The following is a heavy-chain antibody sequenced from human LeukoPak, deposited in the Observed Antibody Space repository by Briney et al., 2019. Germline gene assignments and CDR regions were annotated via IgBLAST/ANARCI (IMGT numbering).Heavy chain of an antibody. J-gene: IGHJ4*02. D-gene: IGHD3-3*01. CDR1: GGSINTRNW. CDR2: IYPSGTT. CDR3: AREGSGYSSEFDS. Sequence: PSETLSLTCAVSGGSINTRNWWSWIRQPPGKGLEWIGEIYPSGTTNYNPSLKSRVSISIDKSNNQFSLNLSSVTAADTALYYCAREGSGYSSEFDSWGQGTLVTVSS. V-gene: IGHV4-4*02.